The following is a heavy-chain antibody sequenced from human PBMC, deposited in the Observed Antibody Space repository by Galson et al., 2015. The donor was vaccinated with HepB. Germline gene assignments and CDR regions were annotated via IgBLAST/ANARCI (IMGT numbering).Heavy chain of an antibody. CDR3: AHRGYCTSSSCYRSSIGFDP. D-gene: IGHD2-2*01. Sequence: PALVKPTQTLTLTCTFSGFSLSTSAVGVGWIRQPPGKALEWLALIYWDDDKRYSPSLKRRLTITKDTSKNQVVLTMTNMDPVDTATYYCAHRGYCTSSSCYRSSIGFDPAGQGSLVAVS. CDR1: GFSLSTSAVG. CDR2: IYWDDDK. J-gene: IGHJ5*02. V-gene: IGHV2-5*02.